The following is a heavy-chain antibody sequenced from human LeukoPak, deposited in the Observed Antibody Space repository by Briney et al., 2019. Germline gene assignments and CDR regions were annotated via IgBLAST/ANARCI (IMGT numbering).Heavy chain of an antibody. D-gene: IGHD2-8*01. Sequence: PGWSLRLSCAASGFTFRSYAISWVRQGPGKGLEWVSGISGSGMYTYYADSVKGRFTISRDNSKNTVYLQMNSLRAEGTAVYYCAKITGGNRGFCTWTSCNQGGWFDPWGQGTLVTVSS. V-gene: IGHV3-23*01. CDR3: AKITGGNRGFCTWTSCNQGGWFDP. J-gene: IGHJ5*02. CDR1: GFTFRSYA. CDR2: ISGSGMYT.